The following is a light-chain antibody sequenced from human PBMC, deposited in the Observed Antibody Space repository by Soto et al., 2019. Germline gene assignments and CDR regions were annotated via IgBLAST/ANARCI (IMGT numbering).Light chain of an antibody. J-gene: IGKJ5*01. CDR1: QTISRW. CDR3: HSRA. Sequence: DIQLTPTPSTFSASVVDEVTITCRASQTISRWLAWYQQKPGRAPKLLIYDASTLESGVPSRFSGSGSETEFTLTISRLQPDDFATYFCHSRAFGQGTRREIK. V-gene: IGKV1-5*01. CDR2: DAS.